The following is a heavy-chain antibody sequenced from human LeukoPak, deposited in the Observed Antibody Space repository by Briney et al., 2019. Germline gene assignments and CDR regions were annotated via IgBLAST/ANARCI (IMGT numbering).Heavy chain of an antibody. Sequence: GGSLRLSCAASGFTFDDYAMHWVRQAPGNGPEWVSGISWNSGSIGYADSVKGRFTISRDNAKNSLYLQMNSLRAEDTALYYCAKAVVPAAMHVYYYGMDVWGQGTTVTVSS. V-gene: IGHV3-9*01. J-gene: IGHJ6*02. CDR2: ISWNSGSI. CDR3: AKAVVPAAMHVYYYGMDV. D-gene: IGHD2-2*01. CDR1: GFTFDDYA.